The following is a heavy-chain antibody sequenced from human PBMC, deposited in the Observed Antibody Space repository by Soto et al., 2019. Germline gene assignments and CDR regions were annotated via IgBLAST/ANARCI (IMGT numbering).Heavy chain of an antibody. V-gene: IGHV3-23*01. CDR2: ISANGQGI. CDR3: AKDRNYPRDQFHY. J-gene: IGHJ4*02. D-gene: IGHD1-7*01. Sequence: GGSLRLSCAASGFTFSTYALSWVRQAPGKGLEWVSAISANGQGIYYADSARGRFTISRDDSKKTIFLHMDSLRAEDTAVYYCAKDRNYPRDQFHYWGQGTLVTVSS. CDR1: GFTFSTYA.